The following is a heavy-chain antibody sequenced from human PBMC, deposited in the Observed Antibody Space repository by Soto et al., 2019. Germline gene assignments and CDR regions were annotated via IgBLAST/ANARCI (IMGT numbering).Heavy chain of an antibody. J-gene: IGHJ4*02. CDR3: APPPHSSGWFGY. D-gene: IGHD6-19*01. V-gene: IGHV3-23*01. Sequence: GGSLRLSCAASGFTFSSYAMSWVRQAPGKGLEWVSAISGSGGSTYYADSVKGRFTISRDNSKNTLYLQMNSLRAEDTAVYYCAPPPHSSGWFGYWGQGTLVTVSS. CDR2: ISGSGGST. CDR1: GFTFSSYA.